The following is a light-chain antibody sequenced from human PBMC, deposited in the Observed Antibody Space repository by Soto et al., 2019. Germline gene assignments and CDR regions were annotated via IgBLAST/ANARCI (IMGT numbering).Light chain of an antibody. V-gene: IGLV2-8*01. CDR3: KSYTSSSTL. J-gene: IGLJ1*01. Sequence: QSVLTQPPSASGSPGQSVTISCTGTKSDIGVYDFVSWYQHHPGKAPRLIIYEVVQRPSGVPDRFSGSKSGNTASLTVSGLQAADEADYFCKSYTSSSTLFGTGTKLTVL. CDR2: EVV. CDR1: KSDIGVYDF.